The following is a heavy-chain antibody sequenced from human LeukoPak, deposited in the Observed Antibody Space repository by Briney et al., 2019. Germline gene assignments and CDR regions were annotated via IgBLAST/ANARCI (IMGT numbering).Heavy chain of an antibody. CDR1: GGSISSSSYY. CDR2: IYYSGST. J-gene: IGHJ4*02. V-gene: IGHV4-39*07. Sequence: SETLSLTCTVSGGSISSSSYYWGWIRQPPGKGLEWIGSIYYSGSTYYNPSLKSRVTISVDTSKNQFSLKLSSVTAADTAVYYCAREGIYTAMASNRLDYWGQGTLVTVSS. CDR3: AREGIYTAMASNRLDY. D-gene: IGHD5-18*01.